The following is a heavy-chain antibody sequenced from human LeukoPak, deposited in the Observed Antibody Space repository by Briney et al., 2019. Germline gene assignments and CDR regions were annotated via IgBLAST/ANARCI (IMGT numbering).Heavy chain of an antibody. Sequence: PGRSLRLSCAASGCTFSSYAMSWVRRAPGKGLEWVSSISGSGGNTYYAQSVQGRFTISRDNSENTLYLQMDTLRADDTALCFCAKDPYNTAVANTNGWFDPWGQGTLVTVSS. J-gene: IGHJ5*02. CDR2: ISGSGGNT. CDR1: GCTFSSYA. V-gene: IGHV3-23*01. D-gene: IGHD6-19*01. CDR3: AKDPYNTAVANTNGWFDP.